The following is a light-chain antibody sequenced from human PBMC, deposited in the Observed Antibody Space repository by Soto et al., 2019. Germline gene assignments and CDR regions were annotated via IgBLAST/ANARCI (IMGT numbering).Light chain of an antibody. J-gene: IGKJ1*01. V-gene: IGKV1-12*01. CDR3: QQTKTPGT. Sequence: DIQMTQSQSSLYASVGDRVTITCRASQDISPWLAWYQHKPGEAPKLLIYSASNLQSGVPSRFSGSGSGTEFTLTISSLQPEDFTTYYCQQTKTPGTFGQGTKVEIK. CDR1: QDISPW. CDR2: SAS.